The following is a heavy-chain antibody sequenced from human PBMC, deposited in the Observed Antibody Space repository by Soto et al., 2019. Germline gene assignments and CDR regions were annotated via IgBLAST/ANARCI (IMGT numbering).Heavy chain of an antibody. V-gene: IGHV4-61*01. CDR3: ARDYYDSSGYYDYYYGMDV. J-gene: IGHJ6*02. CDR1: GGSVSSGSYY. Sequence: SETLSLTCTVSGGSVSSGSYYWSWIRQPPGKGLEWIGYIYYSGSTNYNPSLKSRVTISVDTSKNQFSLKLSSVPAADTAVYYCARDYYDSSGYYDYYYGMDVWGQGTTVTVSS. CDR2: IYYSGST. D-gene: IGHD3-22*01.